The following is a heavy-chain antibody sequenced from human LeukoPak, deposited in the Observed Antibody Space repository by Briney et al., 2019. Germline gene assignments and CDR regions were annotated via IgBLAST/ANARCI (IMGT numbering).Heavy chain of an antibody. D-gene: IGHD3-22*01. V-gene: IGHV3-30*03. J-gene: IGHJ4*02. CDR3: ARPYYYDSSDSYFDY. Sequence: PGRSLRLSCAASGFTFSSYGMHWVRQAPDKGLEWVAVISYDGSNKYYADSVKGRFTISRDNSKNTLYLQMNSLRAEDTAVYYCARPYYYDSSDSYFDYWGQGTLVTVSS. CDR2: ISYDGSNK. CDR1: GFTFSSYG.